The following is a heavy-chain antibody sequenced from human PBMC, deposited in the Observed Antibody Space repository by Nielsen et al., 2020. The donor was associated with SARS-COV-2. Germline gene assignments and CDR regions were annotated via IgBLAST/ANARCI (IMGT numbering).Heavy chain of an antibody. CDR3: ARVEAAAGYSVTGEPLFDY. CDR2: IYYSGST. D-gene: IGHD6-13*01. Sequence: WIRQPPGKGLEWIGYIYYSGSTNYNPSLKSRVTISVDTSKNQFSLKLSSVTAADTAVYYCARVEAAAGYSVTGEPLFDYWGQGTLVTVSS. J-gene: IGHJ4*02. V-gene: IGHV4-59*01.